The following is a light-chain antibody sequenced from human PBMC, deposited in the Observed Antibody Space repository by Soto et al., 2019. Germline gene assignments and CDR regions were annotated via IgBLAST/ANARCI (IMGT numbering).Light chain of an antibody. Sequence: IQMTQSPSMLSASLGDRVTIACRASQSIRRWLAWYQQKPGKAPKLLIFDASTLEGGVPSRFSGRGSETEFTLTISSMTPDDLATDDCQQYAGHWTFSQGTKVDIK. J-gene: IGKJ1*01. V-gene: IGKV1-5*01. CDR1: QSIRRW. CDR2: DAS. CDR3: QQYAGHWT.